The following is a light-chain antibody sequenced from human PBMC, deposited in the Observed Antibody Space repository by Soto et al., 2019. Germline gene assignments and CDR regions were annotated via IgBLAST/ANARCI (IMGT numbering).Light chain of an antibody. CDR2: GVT. CDR3: CSYAGSGNYWI. J-gene: IGLJ3*02. V-gene: IGLV2-23*02. CDR1: SSAVGSYRL. Sequence: QSVLTQPASVSGSPGQSITISCTGSSSAVGSYRLVSWYQQHPVKAPKLIIFGVTERPSGVSNRFSGSKSGNTASLTISGLQAEDEGDYYCCSYAGSGNYWIFGGGTKLTVL.